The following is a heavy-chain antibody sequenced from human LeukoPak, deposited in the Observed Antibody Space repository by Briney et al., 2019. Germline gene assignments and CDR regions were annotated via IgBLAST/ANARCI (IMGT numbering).Heavy chain of an antibody. Sequence: SETLSLTCTVSGGSISSSSFYWGWIRQPPGKGLEWIGYIDYRGSTNYNPSLKSRVTISVDTSKNQFSLKLSSVTAADTAVYYCARAVLYHYDSSGYYCNWFDPWGQGTLVTVSS. CDR2: IDYRGST. J-gene: IGHJ5*02. V-gene: IGHV4-61*05. CDR1: GGSISSSSFY. D-gene: IGHD3-22*01. CDR3: ARAVLYHYDSSGYYCNWFDP.